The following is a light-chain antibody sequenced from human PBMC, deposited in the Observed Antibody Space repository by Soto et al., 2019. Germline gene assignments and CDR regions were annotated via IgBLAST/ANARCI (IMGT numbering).Light chain of an antibody. CDR1: QSVRNNY. J-gene: IGKJ3*01. CDR2: GTS. V-gene: IGKV3-20*01. CDR3: QQYGSFPQFT. Sequence: EIELTQSPGTLSLSPGERATLSCRASQSVRNNYLAWYQQRPGQSPRLLMYGTSSRATGVPDRFSGSGSGTDFTLTISRLEPEDFAIYYCQQYGSFPQFTFGPGTKVDIK.